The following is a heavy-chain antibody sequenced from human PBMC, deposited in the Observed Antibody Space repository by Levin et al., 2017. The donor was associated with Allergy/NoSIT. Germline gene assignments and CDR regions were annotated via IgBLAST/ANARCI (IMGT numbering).Heavy chain of an antibody. Sequence: GGSLRLSCKASGYTFTGYYMHWVRQAPGQGLEWMGRINPNSGGTNYAQKFQGRVTMTRDTSISTAYMELSRLRSDDTAVYYCASIGKYSGYTGSDYWGQGTLVTVSS. CDR2: INPNSGGT. CDR1: GYTFTGYY. J-gene: IGHJ4*02. CDR3: ASIGKYSGYTGSDY. D-gene: IGHD5-12*01. V-gene: IGHV1-2*06.